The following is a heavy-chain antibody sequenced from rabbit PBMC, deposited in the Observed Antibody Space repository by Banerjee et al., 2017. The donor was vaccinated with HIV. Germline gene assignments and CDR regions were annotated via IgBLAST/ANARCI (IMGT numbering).Heavy chain of an antibody. V-gene: IGHV1S45*01. CDR1: GFSLSSGAV. CDR3: AREEYVGYGYANL. Sequence: QEQLVESGGGLVQPEGSLTLTCTASGFSLSSGAVSWVRQAPGKGLEWIGYISIGSGASYYASWVKGRFTVSKTSSTTVTLQMTSLTAADTATYFCAREEYVGYGYANLWGPGTLVTVS. J-gene: IGHJ4*01. D-gene: IGHD6-1*01. CDR2: ISIGSGAS.